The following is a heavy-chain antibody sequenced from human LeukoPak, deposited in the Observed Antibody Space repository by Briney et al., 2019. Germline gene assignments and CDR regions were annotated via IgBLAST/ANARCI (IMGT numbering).Heavy chain of an antibody. CDR2: ISSSGSTI. J-gene: IGHJ6*03. Sequence: GGSLRLSCAASGFTFSDYYMSWIRQAPGKGLEWVSYISSSGSTIYYADSVKGRFTISRDNAKNSLYLQMNSLRAEDTAVYYCARDLTAKGSLRADKYYYYYYMDVWGKGTTVTVSS. CDR3: ARDLTAKGSLRADKYYYYYYMDV. CDR1: GFTFSDYY. V-gene: IGHV3-11*04. D-gene: IGHD2-15*01.